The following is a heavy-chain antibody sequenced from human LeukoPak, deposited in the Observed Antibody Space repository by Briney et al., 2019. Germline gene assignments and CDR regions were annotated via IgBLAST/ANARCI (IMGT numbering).Heavy chain of an antibody. CDR1: GFTVSSNY. D-gene: IGHD4-11*01. CDR2: IYSGGST. V-gene: IGHV3-53*01. Sequence: GGSLRLSCAASGFTVSSNYMSWVRQAPGKGLEWVSVIYSGGSTYYADSVKGRFTISRDNSKNTLYLQMNSLRAEDTAVYYCARDDYSHYYGMDVWGQGTTVTVSS. CDR3: ARDDYSHYYGMDV. J-gene: IGHJ6*02.